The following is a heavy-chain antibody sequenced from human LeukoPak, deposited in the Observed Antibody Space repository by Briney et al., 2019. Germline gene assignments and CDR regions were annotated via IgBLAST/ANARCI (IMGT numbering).Heavy chain of an antibody. V-gene: IGHV3-23*01. D-gene: IGHD3-22*01. Sequence: PGGSLRLSCAASGFTFSSYAMSWVRQAPGKGLEWVSAISGSGGSTYYADSAKGRFTISRDNSKNTLYLQMNSLRAEDTAVYYCAKDQARNYYDSSGFDYWGQGTLVTVSS. CDR2: ISGSGGST. CDR1: GFTFSSYA. CDR3: AKDQARNYYDSSGFDY. J-gene: IGHJ4*02.